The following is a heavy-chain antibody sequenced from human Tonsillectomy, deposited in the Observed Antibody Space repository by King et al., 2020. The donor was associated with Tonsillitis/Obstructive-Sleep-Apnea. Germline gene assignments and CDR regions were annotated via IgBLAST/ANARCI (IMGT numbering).Heavy chain of an antibody. CDR1: GFTFSNAW. Sequence: VQLVESGGGLVKPGGSLRLSFAASGFTFSNAWLSWVRQAPGKGLEWVCRIKSKTDGGRTDYAAPVKGRFTISRDDSKNTLYLQMNSLKTEDTAVYYCTTDAVVVVAATFDYWGQGTLVTVSS. V-gene: IGHV3-15*01. CDR2: IKSKTDGGRT. D-gene: IGHD2-15*01. CDR3: TTDAVVVVAATFDY. J-gene: IGHJ4*02.